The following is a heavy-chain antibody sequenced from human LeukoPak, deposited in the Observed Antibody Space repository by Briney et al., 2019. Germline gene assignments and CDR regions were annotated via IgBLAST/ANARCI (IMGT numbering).Heavy chain of an antibody. CDR1: GGTFSSYA. Sequence: EASVTVSCKASGGTFSSYAISWVRQAPGQGLEWMGGIIPIFGTANYAQKFQGRVTITTDESTSTAYMELSSLRSEDTAVYYCASSSSGAFDIWGQGTMVTVSS. D-gene: IGHD6-6*01. J-gene: IGHJ3*02. V-gene: IGHV1-69*05. CDR3: ASSSSGAFDI. CDR2: IIPIFGTA.